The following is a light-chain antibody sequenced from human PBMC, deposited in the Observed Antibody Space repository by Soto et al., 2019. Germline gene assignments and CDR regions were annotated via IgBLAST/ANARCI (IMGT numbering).Light chain of an antibody. Sequence: QSALTQPASVSGSPGQSITISCTGTSSDIGGYNYVSWYQQHPGKAPKLMIYDVSNRPSGVSNRFSGSKSGNTASLTISGLQAEDEADYYCGSYRSTSTLVVFGGGTKLTVL. CDR3: GSYRSTSTLVV. CDR2: DVS. J-gene: IGLJ2*01. CDR1: SSDIGGYNY. V-gene: IGLV2-14*01.